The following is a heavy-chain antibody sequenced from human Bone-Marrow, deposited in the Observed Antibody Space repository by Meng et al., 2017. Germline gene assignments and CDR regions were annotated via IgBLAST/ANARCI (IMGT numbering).Heavy chain of an antibody. CDR2: INHSGST. CDR3: ARGPTTMAHDFDY. D-gene: IGHD4-11*01. Sequence: HVQLQQWGAGLLKPSETLSPTCFVSGGSFSDYYWSWIRQPPGKGLEWIGEINHSGSTNYNPSLESRAILSVDTSQNNLSLKLSSGTAADSAVYYCARGPTTMAHDFDYWGQGTLVTVSS. CDR1: GGSFSDYY. V-gene: IGHV4-34*01. J-gene: IGHJ4*02.